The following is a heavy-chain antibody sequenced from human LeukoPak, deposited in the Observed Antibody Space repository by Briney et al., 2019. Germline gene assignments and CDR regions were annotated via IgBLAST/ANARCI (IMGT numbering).Heavy chain of an antibody. J-gene: IGHJ4*02. CDR3: ARGSGYSDFDY. Sequence: SETLSLTCTVSGGSISSGGYYWTWIRQHPGKGLEWIGYINYSGNTYYNPSLKSRLTISLDTSNNHFSLKLTSVTAADTAVYYCARGSGYSDFDYWGQGIPVTVSS. D-gene: IGHD3-22*01. CDR1: GGSISSGGYY. CDR2: INYSGNT. V-gene: IGHV4-31*03.